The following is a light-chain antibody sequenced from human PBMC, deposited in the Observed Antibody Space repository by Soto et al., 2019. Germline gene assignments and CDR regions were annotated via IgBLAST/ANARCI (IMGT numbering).Light chain of an antibody. CDR2: DSS. CDR1: QSISNW. V-gene: IGKV1-5*01. J-gene: IGKJ1*01. CDR3: QQYNTYPT. Sequence: DFQMTQSPSTLSASVGDRVTITCRASQSISNWLAWYQQKPGKAPKLLIYDSSILESGVPSRFSGGGSGTEFTLTISGLQPDDFATYYCQQYNTYPTFGQGPKLEVK.